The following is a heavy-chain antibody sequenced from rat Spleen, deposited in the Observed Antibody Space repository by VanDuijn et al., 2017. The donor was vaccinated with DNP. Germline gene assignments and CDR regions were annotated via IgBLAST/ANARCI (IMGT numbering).Heavy chain of an antibody. V-gene: IGHV5-25*01. CDR2: INTSGGTT. J-gene: IGHJ2*01. CDR1: GFTFSDYY. CDR3: TRGPNFGDYSDFHDY. D-gene: IGHD1-11*01. Sequence: EVQLVESGGGLVQPGRSLKLSCAASGFTFSDYYMAWVRQAPTRGLEWVASINTSGGTTYYRDSVKGRFTVSRDNAKSTLYLQMSKLGSEETAIYYCTRGPNFGDYSDFHDYWGQGVMVTVSS.